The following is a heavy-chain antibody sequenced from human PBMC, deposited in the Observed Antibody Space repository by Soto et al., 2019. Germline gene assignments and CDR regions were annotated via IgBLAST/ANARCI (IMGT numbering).Heavy chain of an antibody. CDR1: GYTFTSHA. CDR3: ARAGPYGVRLYNWFDP. V-gene: IGHV1-3*01. D-gene: IGHD3-10*01. CDR2: INAGNGNT. Sequence: ASVKVSCKASGYTFTSHAMHWVRQAPGQRLEWMGWINAGNGNTKYSQKFQGRVTVTRDTSASTAYMELSSLRSEDTAVYYCARAGPYGVRLYNWFDPWGQGTLVTVSS. J-gene: IGHJ5*02.